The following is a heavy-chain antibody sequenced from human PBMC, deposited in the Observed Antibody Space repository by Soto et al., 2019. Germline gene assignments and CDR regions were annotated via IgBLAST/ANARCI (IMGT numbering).Heavy chain of an antibody. J-gene: IGHJ6*02. CDR2: IYYSGST. V-gene: IGHV4-59*08. D-gene: IGHD5-18*01. Sequence: PSETLSLTCTVSGGSISSYYWSWIRQPPGKGLEWIGYIYYSGSTNYNPSLKSRVTISVDTSKNQFSLKLSSVTAADTAVYYCASCGYSYGPDYYYYYGMDVWGQGTTVTVS. CDR1: GGSISSYY. CDR3: ASCGYSYGPDYYYYYGMDV.